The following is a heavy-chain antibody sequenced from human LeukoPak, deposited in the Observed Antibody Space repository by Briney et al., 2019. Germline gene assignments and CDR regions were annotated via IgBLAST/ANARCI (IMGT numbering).Heavy chain of an antibody. J-gene: IGHJ1*01. V-gene: IGHV4-34*01. CDR1: GGSFSGYY. Sequence: SETLSLTCAVYGGSFSGYYWTWIRQPPGKGLEWIGEIHHSGSANYNPSLKSRVTISVDTSKNQFPLKLSSVTAADTAVYYCASGGYRPLQHWGQGTLVTVSS. CDR3: ASGGYRPLQH. CDR2: IHHSGSA. D-gene: IGHD1-1*01.